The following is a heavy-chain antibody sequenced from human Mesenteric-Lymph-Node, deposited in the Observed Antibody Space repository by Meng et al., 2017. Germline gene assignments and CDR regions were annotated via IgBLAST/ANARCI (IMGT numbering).Heavy chain of an antibody. Sequence: QLQLQESGPGLVKPSQTLSLTCTVSGGSVSSGNNYWIWIRQPPGKGLEWIGYIYYTGSTYYNPSLKSRVTISMDTSKNQFSLRLSSVTAADTAVYYCARNYYFDYWGQGTLVTVSS. V-gene: IGHV4-30-4*01. CDR2: IYYTGST. CDR3: ARNYYFDY. J-gene: IGHJ4*02. CDR1: GGSVSSGNNY.